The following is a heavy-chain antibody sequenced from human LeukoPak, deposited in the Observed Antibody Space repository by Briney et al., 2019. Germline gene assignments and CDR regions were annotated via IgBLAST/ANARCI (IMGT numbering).Heavy chain of an antibody. Sequence: PGGSLRLSCAASGFTVSSYHLSWVRQAPGKGLEWVSVTYDGGTTYYADSVKGRFTISRDTSKNTLYLQMNSLGAEDTAVYYCARVTSVTYGSGNYYQENTDYWGQGTLVTVSS. J-gene: IGHJ4*02. V-gene: IGHV3-66*01. D-gene: IGHD3-10*01. CDR3: ARVTSVTYGSGNYYQENTDY. CDR2: TYDGGTT. CDR1: GFTVSSYH.